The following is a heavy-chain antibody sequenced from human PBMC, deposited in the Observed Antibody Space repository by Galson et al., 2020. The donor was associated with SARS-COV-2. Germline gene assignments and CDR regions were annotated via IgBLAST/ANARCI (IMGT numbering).Heavy chain of an antibody. D-gene: IGHD3-3*01. CDR3: AKVRTDIRVLDHGDY. J-gene: IGHJ4*02. CDR1: GFTFGNYA. CDR2: ISGSAIGR. Sequence: GGSLRLSCVASGFTFGNYAMSWVRQAPGKGLEWVSTISGSAIGRFYADSVKGRFTISRDTSKNTVYLQMNSLRAEDTAVYHCAKVRTDIRVLDHGDYWGRGTLVTVSS. V-gene: IGHV3-23*01.